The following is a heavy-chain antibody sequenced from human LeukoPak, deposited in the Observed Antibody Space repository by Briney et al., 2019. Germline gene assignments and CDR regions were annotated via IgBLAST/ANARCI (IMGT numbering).Heavy chain of an antibody. D-gene: IGHD6-19*01. V-gene: IGHV4-34*01. J-gene: IGHJ4*02. Sequence: SETLSLTCAVYGGSFSGYYWSWIRQPPGKGLEWIGEINHSGSTNYNPSLKSRVTISVDTSKHQFSLKLSAVTAADTGVYYCARSSSGWYGDYWGQGTLVTVSS. CDR1: GGSFSGYY. CDR2: INHSGST. CDR3: ARSSSGWYGDY.